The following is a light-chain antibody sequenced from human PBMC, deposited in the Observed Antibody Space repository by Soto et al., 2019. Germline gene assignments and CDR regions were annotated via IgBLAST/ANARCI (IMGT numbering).Light chain of an antibody. Sequence: EIVMTQSPATLSVSPRERATLSCRASQSVSSNLAWYQQKPGQAPRLLIYGASTRATGIPARFSGSGSGTEFTLTISSLQPEDFAVYYCQQYNNWPLTFGGGTKVEIK. CDR3: QQYNNWPLT. CDR2: GAS. V-gene: IGKV3-15*01. J-gene: IGKJ4*01. CDR1: QSVSSN.